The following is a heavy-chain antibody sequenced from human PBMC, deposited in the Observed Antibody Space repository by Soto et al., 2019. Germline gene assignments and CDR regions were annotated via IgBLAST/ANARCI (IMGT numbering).Heavy chain of an antibody. CDR2: ISYDGSNK. J-gene: IGHJ4*02. Sequence: QVQLVESGGGVVQPGRSLRLSCAASGFTFSSYAMHWVRQAPGKGLEWVAVISYDGSNKYYADSVKGRFTISRDNSKNTLYLQMNSLRAEDTAVYYCARPGRPLWYYFDYWGQGTLVTVSS. CDR1: GFTFSSYA. D-gene: IGHD2-21*01. CDR3: ARPGRPLWYYFDY. V-gene: IGHV3-30-3*01.